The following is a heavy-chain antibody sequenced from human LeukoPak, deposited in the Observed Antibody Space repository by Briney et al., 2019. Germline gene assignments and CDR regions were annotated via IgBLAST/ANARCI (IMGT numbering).Heavy chain of an antibody. Sequence: GRSLRLSCTTSGFTFGDYAMSWVRQAPGKGLEWVGFIRSKPYGGTTEYAASVKGRFTISRDDSKSIAYLQMNSLKTEDTAVYYCTRRVLRYPSGFDPWGQGTLVTVSS. CDR3: TRRVLRYPSGFDP. V-gene: IGHV3-49*04. D-gene: IGHD3-9*01. J-gene: IGHJ5*02. CDR1: GFTFGDYA. CDR2: IRSKPYGGTT.